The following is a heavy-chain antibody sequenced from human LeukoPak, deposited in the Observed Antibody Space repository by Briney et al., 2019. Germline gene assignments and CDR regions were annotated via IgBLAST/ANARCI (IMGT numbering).Heavy chain of an antibody. Sequence: GGSLRLSCAASGFTFSHYYMSWVRQAPGKGLEWVSAISGSGGSTYYADSVKGRFTISRDNSKNTLYLQMNSLRAEDTAVYYCAAQKARYCSSTSCLRFDPWGQGTLVAVSS. V-gene: IGHV3-23*01. CDR2: ISGSGGST. J-gene: IGHJ5*02. D-gene: IGHD2-2*01. CDR3: AAQKARYCSSTSCLRFDP. CDR1: GFTFSHYY.